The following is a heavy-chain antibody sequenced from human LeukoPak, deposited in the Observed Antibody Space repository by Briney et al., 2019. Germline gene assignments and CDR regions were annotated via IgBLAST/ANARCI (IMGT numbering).Heavy chain of an antibody. D-gene: IGHD3-3*01. CDR2: IIPIFGTA. CDR3: AKGSFDDFWGASSNWFDP. CDR1: GGTFSSYT. J-gene: IGHJ5*02. Sequence: GSSVKVSCKASGGTFSSYTISWVRQAPGQGFEWMGRIIPIFGTANYAQKFQGRVTITTDESTSTAYMELSSLRSEDTAVYYCAKGSFDDFWGASSNWFDPWGQGTLVTVSS. V-gene: IGHV1-69*05.